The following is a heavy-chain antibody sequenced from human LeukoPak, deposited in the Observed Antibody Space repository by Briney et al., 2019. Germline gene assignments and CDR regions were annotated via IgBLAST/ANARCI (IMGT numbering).Heavy chain of an antibody. Sequence: SETLSLTCTVSGGSISSGSYYWGWIRQPPGKGLEWIGSIYYSGSTYYNPSLKSRVTISVDTSKNQFSLKLSSVTAADTAVYYCARPPTTGSGSFFLFDYWGQGTLVTVSS. V-gene: IGHV4-39*07. D-gene: IGHD3-3*01. CDR1: GGSISSGSYY. CDR2: IYYSGST. J-gene: IGHJ4*02. CDR3: ARPPTTGSGSFFLFDY.